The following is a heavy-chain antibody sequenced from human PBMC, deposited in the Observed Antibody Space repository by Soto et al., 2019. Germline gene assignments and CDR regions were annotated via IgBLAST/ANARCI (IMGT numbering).Heavy chain of an antibody. V-gene: IGHV3-64*01. J-gene: IGHJ6*03. CDR1: GFTLSGYA. CDR3: ARRARPDFYYMDV. D-gene: IGHD6-6*01. CDR2: ISSNGVGT. Sequence: EVQLAESGGGLAQPGGSLRLSCAASGFTLSGYAMDWVRQAPGKGLEYVSGISSNGVGTYYANSVQGRFTSYRDNSKNTVYLQMGSLRHEDMAVYYCARRARPDFYYMDVWGKGTTVTVSS.